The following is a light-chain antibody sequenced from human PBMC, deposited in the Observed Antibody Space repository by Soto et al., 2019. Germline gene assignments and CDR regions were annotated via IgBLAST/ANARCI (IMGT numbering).Light chain of an antibody. CDR1: SSSIGAGYE. Sequence: QSVLTQPPSVSGAPGQRVTISCSGTSSSIGAGYEVHWYHQLPGTAPKLVVSGNGNRPSGVPDRLSASKSGTSASLAITCLQADDEGHYYCQSYDKRLTAYVFGTGNKVTVL. J-gene: IGLJ1*01. CDR3: QSYDKRLTAYV. CDR2: GNG. V-gene: IGLV1-40*01.